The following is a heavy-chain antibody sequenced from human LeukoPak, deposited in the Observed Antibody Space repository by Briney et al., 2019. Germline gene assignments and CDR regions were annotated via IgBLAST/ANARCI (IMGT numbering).Heavy chain of an antibody. CDR2: IYYSGST. Sequence: SETLSLTCTVSGGSISSSSYYWGWIRQPPGKGQEWNGSIYYSGSTYYNPSLKSRVTISVDTSKNQFSLKLSSVTAADTAVYYCARPINRIAAAYIDIWGQGTMVTVSS. CDR3: ARPINRIAAAYIDI. CDR1: GGSISSSSYY. D-gene: IGHD6-13*01. J-gene: IGHJ3*02. V-gene: IGHV4-39*01.